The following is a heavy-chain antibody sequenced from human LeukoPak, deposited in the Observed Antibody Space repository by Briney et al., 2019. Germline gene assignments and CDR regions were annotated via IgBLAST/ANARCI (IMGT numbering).Heavy chain of an antibody. CDR2: ISRDSTTT. CDR3: ARLSCNGDNCYSVDS. J-gene: IGHJ4*02. D-gene: IGHD2-15*01. V-gene: IGHV3-48*04. Sequence: GGSLRLSCAASGFTFSSYGMHWVRQAPGKGLEWVSYISRDSTTTYYADSVKGRFTISRDNAKNSLYLQMNSLRAEDTAVYYCARLSCNGDNCYSVDSWGQGTLVTVSS. CDR1: GFTFSSYG.